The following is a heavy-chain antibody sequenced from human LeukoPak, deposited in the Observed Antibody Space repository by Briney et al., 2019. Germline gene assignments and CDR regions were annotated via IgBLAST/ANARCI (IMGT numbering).Heavy chain of an antibody. CDR3: ARQGLAYCSSTSCHKTNYYYYYMDV. J-gene: IGHJ6*03. CDR1: GGSISSSSYY. D-gene: IGHD2-2*02. V-gene: IGHV4-39*01. Sequence: SETLSLTCTVSGGSISSSSYYWGWIRQPPGKGLEWIGSIYYSGSTYYDPSLKSRVTISVDTSKNQYSLKLSSVTAADTAVYYCARQGLAYCSSTSCHKTNYYYYYMDVWGKGTTVTVSS. CDR2: IYYSGST.